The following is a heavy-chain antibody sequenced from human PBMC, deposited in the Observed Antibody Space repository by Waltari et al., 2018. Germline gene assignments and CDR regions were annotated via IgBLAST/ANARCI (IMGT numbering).Heavy chain of an antibody. J-gene: IGHJ4*02. Sequence: EVQLVQSGGEMKKPGESLKISCKGSGYRFDSYWIGWVRQMPGKGLEWMGYIYPTDSDVRYSPSFQGQVTISADKSTSTAYLQWNSLKASDTAMYYCARRLLVPGSVFLDFFDSWGQGTQVTVSS. CDR2: IYPTDSDV. CDR1: GYRFDSYW. D-gene: IGHD2-8*02. CDR3: ARRLLVPGSVFLDFFDS. V-gene: IGHV5-51*01.